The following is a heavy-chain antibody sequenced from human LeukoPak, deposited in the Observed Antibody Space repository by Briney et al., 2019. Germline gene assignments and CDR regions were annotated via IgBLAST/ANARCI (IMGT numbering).Heavy chain of an antibody. CDR2: IYSTGST. Sequence: KPSETLSLTCTVSGGSINFYYWSWLPQPAGKGLEWIGSIYSTGSTNYSPSLKSRVTMSVDKSKNQFSLNLSSVTAADTAVYYCARGIADPYSFDSWGQGTLVTVSS. D-gene: IGHD6-13*01. J-gene: IGHJ4*02. CDR1: GGSINFYY. CDR3: ARGIADPYSFDS. V-gene: IGHV4-4*07.